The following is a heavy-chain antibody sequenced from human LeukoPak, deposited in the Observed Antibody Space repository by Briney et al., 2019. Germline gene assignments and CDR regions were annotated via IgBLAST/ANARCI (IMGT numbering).Heavy chain of an antibody. Sequence: SETLSLTCAVYGGSFSGYYWSWIRQPPGKGLEWIGEINDSGSTNYNPSLKGRVTISVDTSKNQFPLKLSSVTAADTGVYYCARGGATTRYWGQGTLVTVSP. CDR2: INDSGST. CDR3: ARGGATTRY. V-gene: IGHV4-34*01. D-gene: IGHD1-26*01. CDR1: GGSFSGYY. J-gene: IGHJ4*02.